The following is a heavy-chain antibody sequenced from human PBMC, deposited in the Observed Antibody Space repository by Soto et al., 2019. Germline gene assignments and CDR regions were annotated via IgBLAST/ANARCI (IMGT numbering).Heavy chain of an antibody. CDR2: ISYDGSNK. CDR1: GFTFSSYG. V-gene: IGHV3-30*18. D-gene: IGHD3-10*01. CDR3: AKGWAVVDYYGSGSPEGY. J-gene: IGHJ4*02. Sequence: GGSLRLSCAASGFTFSSYGMHWVRQAPGKGLEWVAVISYDGSNKYYADSVKGRFTISRDNSKNTLYLQMNSLRAEDTAVYYCAKGWAVVDYYGSGSPEGYWGQGTLVTVSS.